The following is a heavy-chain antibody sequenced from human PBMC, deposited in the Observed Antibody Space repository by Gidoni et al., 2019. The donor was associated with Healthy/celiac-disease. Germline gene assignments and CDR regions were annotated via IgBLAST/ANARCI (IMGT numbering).Heavy chain of an antibody. CDR3: ARIPSSSWSKSVWFDP. Sequence: QVTLKESGPVLVKPTETLTLTCTVSGFSLRNARMGVSWIRQPPGKALEWLAHIFSNDEKSYSTSLKTRLTISKDTSKSQVVLTMTNMDPVDTATYYCARIPSSSWSKSVWFDPWGQGTLVTVSS. CDR2: IFSNDEK. D-gene: IGHD6-13*01. CDR1: GFSLRNARMG. J-gene: IGHJ5*02. V-gene: IGHV2-26*01.